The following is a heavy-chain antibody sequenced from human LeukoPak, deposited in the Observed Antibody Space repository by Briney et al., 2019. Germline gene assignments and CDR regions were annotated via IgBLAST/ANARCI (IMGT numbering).Heavy chain of an antibody. D-gene: IGHD2-15*01. CDR1: GFSFSSYW. CDR3: ARALVADVTLNALDI. V-gene: IGHV3-74*01. Sequence: GGSLRLSCAASGFSFSSYWMHWVRQAPGKGLVWVARIQYDGSTTNYADSVKGRFTISRDNAKKTLYVQMNSLRAEDTAVYYCARALVADVTLNALDIWGQGTMVTVSS. CDR2: IQYDGSTT. J-gene: IGHJ3*02.